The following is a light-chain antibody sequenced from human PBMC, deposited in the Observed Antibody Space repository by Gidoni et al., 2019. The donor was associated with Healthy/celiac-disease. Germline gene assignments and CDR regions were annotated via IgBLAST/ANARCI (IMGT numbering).Light chain of an antibody. CDR1: QSLLHSNGYNY. V-gene: IGKV2-28*01. Sequence: DIVMTQSPLSLPVTPGEPASISCRSSQSLLHSNGYNYLDWYLQKPGQSPQLLIYLGSNRASGVPDRFRGSGSGTDFTLKISRVEAEDVGVYYCMQALQTPRTCXHXTKVEIK. J-gene: IGKJ1*01. CDR2: LGS. CDR3: MQALQTPRT.